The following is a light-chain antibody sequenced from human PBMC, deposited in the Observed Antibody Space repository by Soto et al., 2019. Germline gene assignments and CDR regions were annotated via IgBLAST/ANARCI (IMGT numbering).Light chain of an antibody. CDR3: QSYDSSLSGSV. CDR2: EVS. V-gene: IGLV2-14*01. Sequence: QSALTQPASVSGSPGQSITISCTGTSGDVGGYYYVSWYQQLPGKAPKLMISEVSNRPSGVSNRFSGSKSGNTASLTISGLQAEDEADYYCQSYDSSLSGSVFGGGTQLTVL. CDR1: SGDVGGYYY. J-gene: IGLJ3*02.